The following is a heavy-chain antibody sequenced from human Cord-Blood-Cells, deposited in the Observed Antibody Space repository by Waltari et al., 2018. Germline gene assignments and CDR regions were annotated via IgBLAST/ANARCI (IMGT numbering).Heavy chain of an antibody. D-gene: IGHD3-3*01. J-gene: IGHJ6*03. Sequence: QVQLVQSGAEVKKPGSSVKVSCKASGGTFSSYAISWVRQAPGQGLEWMGGNIPNFGTANYAQKFQGRVTITADKSTSTAYMELSSLRSEDTAVYYCAYYDFWSGHYYYYMDVWGKGTTVTVSS. CDR3: AYYDFWSGHYYYYMDV. V-gene: IGHV1-69*06. CDR2: NIPNFGTA. CDR1: GGTFSSYA.